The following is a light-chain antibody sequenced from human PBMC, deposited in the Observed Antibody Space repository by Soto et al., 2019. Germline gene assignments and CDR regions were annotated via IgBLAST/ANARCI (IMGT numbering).Light chain of an antibody. Sequence: QSVLTQPASVSGSPGQSITISCTGTSSDVGGYDYVSWYQLHPGKAPKLMVFEVSNRPSGVSYRFSGSKSGNTASLTISGLQAEDEADYYCAAWDDSLSGVVFGGGTKLTVL. CDR1: SSDVGGYDY. CDR2: EVS. V-gene: IGLV2-14*01. CDR3: AAWDDSLSGVV. J-gene: IGLJ2*01.